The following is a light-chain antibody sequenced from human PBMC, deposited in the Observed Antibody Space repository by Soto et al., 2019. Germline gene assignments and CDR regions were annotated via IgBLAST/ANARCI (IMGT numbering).Light chain of an antibody. Sequence: DIVMTQSPLSLPVTPGEPASISCRSSQSLLHSNGYNYLDWYMQKPGQSPQLLIYLGSNRASGVPDRFSGRGSGKDFTLKISRVEAEDVGVYYCMQALQTPYTFGQGTKLEIK. CDR2: LGS. V-gene: IGKV2-28*01. J-gene: IGKJ2*01. CDR3: MQALQTPYT. CDR1: QSLLHSNGYNY.